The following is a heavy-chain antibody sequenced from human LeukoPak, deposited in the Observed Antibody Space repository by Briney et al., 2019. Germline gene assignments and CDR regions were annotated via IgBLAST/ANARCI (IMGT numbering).Heavy chain of an antibody. Sequence: GGSLRLSCAASGFIFSSYWMGWVRPVPGKGLEWVTNIHPYGTETSHVDSVKGRFTISRDNAKNSLSLQMNSLRAEDTAVYYCARDFGGYCSSGNCYLGYLDYWGQGTLVTVSS. CDR2: IHPYGTET. J-gene: IGHJ4*02. CDR3: ARDFGGYCSSGNCYLGYLDY. D-gene: IGHD2-2*01. CDR1: GFIFSSYW. V-gene: IGHV3-7*01.